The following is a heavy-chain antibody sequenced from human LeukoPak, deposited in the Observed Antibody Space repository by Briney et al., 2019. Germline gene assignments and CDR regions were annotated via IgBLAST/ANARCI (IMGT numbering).Heavy chain of an antibody. D-gene: IGHD3/OR15-3a*01. CDR2: IYVDGRT. V-gene: IGHV3-53*01. Sequence: GGSLRLSCAASGFTVSSNYVSWVRQAPGKGLEWVSVIYVDGRTYYTDSVKGRFTISRDNPKNTVYLQMNSLRAEDTAMYYCARDTRDVDWTLGAFDIWGQGTKVTVSS. J-gene: IGHJ3*02. CDR1: GFTVSSNY. CDR3: ARDTRDVDWTLGAFDI.